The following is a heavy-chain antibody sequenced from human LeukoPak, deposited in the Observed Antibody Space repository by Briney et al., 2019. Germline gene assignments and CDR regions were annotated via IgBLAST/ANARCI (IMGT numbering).Heavy chain of an antibody. D-gene: IGHD4-17*01. CDR1: GGSISSGSYY. Sequence: PSQTLSLTCTLSGGSISSGSYYWTWIRQPAGKGLEWIGRIYTRGSTNYHPSLKSRVTMSVDTSKNQFSLKLSSVTAADTAVYYCARLSTVTTSFDYWGQGTLVTVSS. CDR2: IYTRGST. J-gene: IGHJ4*02. CDR3: ARLSTVTTSFDY. V-gene: IGHV4-61*02.